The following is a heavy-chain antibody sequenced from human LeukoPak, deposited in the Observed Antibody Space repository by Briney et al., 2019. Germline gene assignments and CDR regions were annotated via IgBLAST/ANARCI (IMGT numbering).Heavy chain of an antibody. Sequence: PSETLSLTCTVSGGSISSGDYYWSWIRQPPGKGLEWIGYIYYSGSTYYNPSLKSRVTISVDTSKNQFSLKLSSVTAADTAVYYCARVISVLTLDPWGQGTLVTVSS. CDR3: ARVISVLTLDP. J-gene: IGHJ5*02. V-gene: IGHV4-30-4*01. CDR1: GGSISSGDYY. CDR2: IYYSGST. D-gene: IGHD2-8*01.